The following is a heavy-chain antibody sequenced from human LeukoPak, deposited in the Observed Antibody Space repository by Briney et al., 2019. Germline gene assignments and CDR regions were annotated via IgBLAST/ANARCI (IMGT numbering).Heavy chain of an antibody. Sequence: SETLSLTCAVYGGSFSGYYWSWIRQPPGKGLEWIGEINHSGSTNYNPSLKSRVTISVDTSKNQFSLKLSSVTAADTAVYYCARGLVNDYFGYWGQGTLVTVSS. J-gene: IGHJ4*02. CDR1: GGSFSGYY. CDR3: ARGLVNDYFGY. CDR2: INHSGST. V-gene: IGHV4-34*01. D-gene: IGHD2-2*01.